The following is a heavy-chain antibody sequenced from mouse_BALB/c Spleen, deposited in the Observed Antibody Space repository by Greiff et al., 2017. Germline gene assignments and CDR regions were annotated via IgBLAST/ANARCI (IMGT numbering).Heavy chain of an antibody. Sequence: EVQLVESGPELVKPGASVKVSCKASGYAFTSYNMYWVKQSHGKSLEWIGYIDPYNGGTSYNQKFKGKATLTVDKSSSTAYMHLNSLTSEDSAVYYCARGGYYGKGFAYWGQGTLVTVSA. V-gene: IGHV1S135*01. CDR2: IDPYNGGT. J-gene: IGHJ3*01. CDR3: ARGGYYGKGFAY. D-gene: IGHD2-1*01. CDR1: GYAFTSYN.